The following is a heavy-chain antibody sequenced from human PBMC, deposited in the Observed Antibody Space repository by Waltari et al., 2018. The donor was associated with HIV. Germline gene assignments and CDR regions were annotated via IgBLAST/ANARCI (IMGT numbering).Heavy chain of an antibody. CDR3: ARGLPKQWLAYFDY. CDR2: IHPGDADT. Sequence: EVQLVQSGAEVKKPGESLKISCKSSGYNFTTYWIGWVRQMPGKGLEWMGIIHPGDADTRYSPSFHGQVTISADKSISTAFLQWSSLKASDTAMYYCARGLPKQWLAYFDYWGQGTLVTVSS. D-gene: IGHD6-19*01. J-gene: IGHJ4*02. CDR1: GYNFTTYW. V-gene: IGHV5-51*01.